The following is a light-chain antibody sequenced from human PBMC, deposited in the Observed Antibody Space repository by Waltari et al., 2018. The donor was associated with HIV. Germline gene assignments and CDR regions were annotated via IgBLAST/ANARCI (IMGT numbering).Light chain of an antibody. J-gene: IGLJ1*01. CDR2: EVT. CDR3: CSYAGNPYV. V-gene: IGLV2-23*02. CDR1: SRDVGSYSL. Sequence: QSALTQPLSVSGSPGQSITISCTGTSRDVGSYSLVSWYQQHPGKAPKLMIYEVTKRPSGVSNRFSGSKSGNTASLTISGLQAEDEADYYCCSYAGNPYVFGTGTKVTVL.